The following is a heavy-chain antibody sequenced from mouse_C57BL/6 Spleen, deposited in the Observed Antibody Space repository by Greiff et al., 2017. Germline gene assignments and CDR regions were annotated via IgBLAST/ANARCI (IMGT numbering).Heavy chain of an antibody. V-gene: IGHV1-64*01. J-gene: IGHJ3*01. CDR2: IHPNSGST. Sequence: QVQLLQPGAELVKPGASVKLSCKASGYTFTSYWMHWVKQRPGQGLEWIGMIHPNSGSTNYNEKFKSKATLTVDKSSSTAYMQLSSLTSEDSAVYYCASFYYVNPPCAYWGQGTLGTVSA. CDR1: GYTFTSYW. D-gene: IGHD2-1*01. CDR3: ASFYYVNPPCAY.